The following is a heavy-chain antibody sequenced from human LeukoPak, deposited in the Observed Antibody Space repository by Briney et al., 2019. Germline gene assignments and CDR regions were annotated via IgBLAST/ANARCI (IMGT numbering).Heavy chain of an antibody. V-gene: IGHV3-23*01. CDR2: ISGSGGST. Sequence: GGSLTLSCAASGFTFSSYAMSWVRQAPGKGLEWASAISGSGGSTYYADSVKGRFTISRDNSKNTLYLQMNSLRAEDTAVYYCAKDRTVVTLIDDYWGQGTLVTVSS. CDR1: GFTFSSYA. CDR3: AKDRTVVTLIDDY. D-gene: IGHD4-23*01. J-gene: IGHJ4*02.